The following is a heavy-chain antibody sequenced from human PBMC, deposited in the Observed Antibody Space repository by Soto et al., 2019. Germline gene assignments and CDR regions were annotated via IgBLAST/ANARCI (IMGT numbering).Heavy chain of an antibody. J-gene: IGHJ5*02. V-gene: IGHV1-18*04. CDR2: ISAYNGNT. D-gene: IGHD2-2*01. CDR3: ARDRPDIVVVTAALEAWFDP. CDR1: GYTFTSYG. Sequence: VASGKVSCKASGYTFTSYGISWVRQAPGQGLEWMGWISAYNGNTNYAQKLQGRVTMTTDTSTSTAYMELRSLRSDDTAVYYCARDRPDIVVVTAALEAWFDPCGQATLATVSS.